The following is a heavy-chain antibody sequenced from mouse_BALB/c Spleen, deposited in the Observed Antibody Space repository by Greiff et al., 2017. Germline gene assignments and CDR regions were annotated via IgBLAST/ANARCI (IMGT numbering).Heavy chain of an antibody. Sequence: EVQVVESGGGLVKPGGSLKLSCAASGFTFSDYYMYWVRQTPEKRLEWVATISDGGSYTYYPDSVKGRFTISRDNAKNNLYLQMTSLKSEDTAMYYCARYYYGSSLLAMDYWGQGTSVTVSS. D-gene: IGHD1-1*01. CDR1: GFTFSDYY. CDR2: ISDGGSYT. V-gene: IGHV5-4*02. J-gene: IGHJ4*01. CDR3: ARYYYGSSLLAMDY.